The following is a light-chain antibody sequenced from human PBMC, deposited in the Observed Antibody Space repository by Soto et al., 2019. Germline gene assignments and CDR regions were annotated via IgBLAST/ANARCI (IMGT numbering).Light chain of an antibody. CDR3: SSYAGSNNXV. CDR2: EVS. J-gene: IGLJ1*01. V-gene: IGLV2-8*01. CDR1: SSDVGGYNY. Sequence: QSVLTQPPSASGSPGQSXTISCTGTSSDVGGYNYVSWYQQHPGKAPKLMIYEVSKRPSGVPDRFSGSKSGNTASLTVSGLQAEDEADYYCSSYAGSNNXVFGTGTKVTVL.